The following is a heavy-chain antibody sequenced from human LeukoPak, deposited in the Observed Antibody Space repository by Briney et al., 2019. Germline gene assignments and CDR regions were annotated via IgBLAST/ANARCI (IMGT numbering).Heavy chain of an antibody. J-gene: IGHJ4*02. V-gene: IGHV3-48*01. Sequence: GGSLRLTCAASGFTFNRNNMNWVRQAPGKGLEWVSYISSTSITMYYADSVKGRFTISRDNAKNSLYLQMNSLRADDTAVYYCARETILAVAGDFWGQGTLVTVSS. CDR1: GFTFNRNN. D-gene: IGHD6-19*01. CDR2: ISSTSITM. CDR3: ARETILAVAGDF.